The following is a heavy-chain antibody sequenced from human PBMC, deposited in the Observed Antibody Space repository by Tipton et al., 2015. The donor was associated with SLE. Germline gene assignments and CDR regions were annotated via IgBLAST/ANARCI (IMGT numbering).Heavy chain of an antibody. V-gene: IGHV4-38-2*02. CDR3: ARPFVSHDSGGCYFDY. J-gene: IGHJ4*02. Sequence: TLSLTCTVSGYSISSGYYWGWIRQPPGKGLEWIGSIYHSGSTYYNPSLKSRVTISVDTSRNQFSLKLSSVTAADTAVYYCARPFVSHDSGGCYFDYWGQGTLVTVSS. CDR1: GYSISSGYY. CDR2: IYHSGST. D-gene: IGHD3-22*01.